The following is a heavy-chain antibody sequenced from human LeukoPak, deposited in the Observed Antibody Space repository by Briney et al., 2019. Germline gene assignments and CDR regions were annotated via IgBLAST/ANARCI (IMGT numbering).Heavy chain of an antibody. Sequence: PWGSLRLSCAASGFTFSSYSMNWVRQAPGKGLEWVSSISSSSSYIYYADSVKGRFTISRDNAKNSLYLQMNSLRAEDTAVYYCARDANHYYGSGSYEVDYWGQGTLVTVSS. CDR2: ISSSSSYI. V-gene: IGHV3-21*01. CDR1: GFTFSSYS. CDR3: ARDANHYYGSGSYEVDY. J-gene: IGHJ4*02. D-gene: IGHD3-10*01.